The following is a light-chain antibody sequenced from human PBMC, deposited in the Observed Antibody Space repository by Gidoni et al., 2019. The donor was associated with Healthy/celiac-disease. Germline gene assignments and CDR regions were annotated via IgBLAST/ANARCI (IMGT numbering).Light chain of an antibody. J-gene: IGLJ2*01. Sequence: QSVLTQPPSVSGAPGPRVTISCTGRRSNIGAGYDVHWYQQLPGTAPKLLTYGNSNRPSGVPDRFSGSKSGTSASLAITGLQAEDEADYYCQSYDSSLSGVVFGGGTKLTVL. CDR2: GNS. CDR1: RSNIGAGYD. V-gene: IGLV1-40*01. CDR3: QSYDSSLSGVV.